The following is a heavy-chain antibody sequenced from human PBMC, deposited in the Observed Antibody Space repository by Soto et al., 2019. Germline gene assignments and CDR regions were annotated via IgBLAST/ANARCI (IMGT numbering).Heavy chain of an antibody. V-gene: IGHV3-11*05. CDR1: GFSISDHY. CDR2: SSNSGTFT. Sequence: QVQLVESGGGLVKPGGSLRLSCAASGFSISDHYMSWIRQAPGKGLEWVSYSSNSGTFTKYADSVKGRFSISRDNAKISLYLEINSLRGEDTAIYYCARSGDNYNVLDYWGQGTPVTVSS. D-gene: IGHD3-10*02. J-gene: IGHJ4*02. CDR3: ARSGDNYNVLDY.